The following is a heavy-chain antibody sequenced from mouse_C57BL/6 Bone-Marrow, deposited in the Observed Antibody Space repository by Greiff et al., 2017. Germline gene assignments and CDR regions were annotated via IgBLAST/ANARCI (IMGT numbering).Heavy chain of an antibody. CDR1: GYTFTSYW. J-gene: IGHJ2*01. D-gene: IGHD2-3*01. V-gene: IGHV1-61*01. CDR3: ARDSYDGSTYYFDY. CDR2: IYPSDSET. Sequence: QVQLQQSGAELVRPGSSVKLSCKASGYTFTSYWMDWVKQRPGQGLEWIGNIYPSDSETHYNQKFKDKATLTVDKSSSTAYMQLSSLTSEDSAVYYCARDSYDGSTYYFDYWGQGTTLTVSS.